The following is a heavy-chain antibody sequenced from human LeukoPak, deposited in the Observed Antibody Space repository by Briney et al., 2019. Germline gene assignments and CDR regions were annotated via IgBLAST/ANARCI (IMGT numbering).Heavy chain of an antibody. CDR3: ARFGFGIVGATTEMYAFDI. V-gene: IGHV3-21*05. J-gene: IGHJ3*02. Sequence: PGGSLRLSCTASGFSFSNYDINWVRQAPGKGLEWIGKIRTSSNFIYYADSVKGRFTISRDNAKNSLYLQMNSLRAEDTAVYYCARFGFGIVGATTEMYAFDIWGQGTMVTVSS. D-gene: IGHD1-26*01. CDR1: GFSFSNYD. CDR2: IRTSSNFI.